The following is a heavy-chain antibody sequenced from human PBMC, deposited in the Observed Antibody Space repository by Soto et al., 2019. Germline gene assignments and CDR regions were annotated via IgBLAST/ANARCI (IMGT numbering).Heavy chain of an antibody. V-gene: IGHV3-74*01. CDR1: GFTFSSYW. CDR2: IKGDGTNT. D-gene: IGHD5-12*01. J-gene: IGHJ4*02. CDR3: ARGLSGYYGFDY. Sequence: QLVESGGGLVQFGGSLRLSCAASGFTFSSYWMHWVRQVPGKGLVWVSRIKGDGTNTGYADSVKGRFTISRDNVKNTLYLQMNSLRAEDTAVYYCARGLSGYYGFDYWGQGTLVTVSS.